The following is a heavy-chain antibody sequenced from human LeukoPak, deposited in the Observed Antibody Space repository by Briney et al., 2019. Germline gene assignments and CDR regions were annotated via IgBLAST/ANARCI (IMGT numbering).Heavy chain of an antibody. CDR3: ARSLWAGFDY. Sequence: GGSLRLSCAASGFLFSAYEMNWVRQAPGKGLEWVSFIYSDNTHYSDSVKGRFTISRDNAKNTLYLQMNSLRAEDTAVYYCARSLWAGFDYWGQGTLVTVSS. J-gene: IGHJ4*02. D-gene: IGHD6-19*01. CDR1: GFLFSAYE. CDR2: IYSDNT. V-gene: IGHV3-69-1*01.